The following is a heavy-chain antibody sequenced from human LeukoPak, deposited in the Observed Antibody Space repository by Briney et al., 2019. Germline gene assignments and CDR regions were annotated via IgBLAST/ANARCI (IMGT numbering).Heavy chain of an antibody. Sequence: SETLSLTCTVSGGSISSYYRSWIRQPPGKGLEWIGYIYHSGSTNYNPSLKSRVTISVDTSKNQFSLKLSSVTAADTAVYYCARAFRPYYYDSSGYPLWAFDYWGQGTLVTVSS. CDR1: GGSISSYY. J-gene: IGHJ4*02. CDR2: IYHSGST. V-gene: IGHV4-59*01. D-gene: IGHD3-22*01. CDR3: ARAFRPYYYDSSGYPLWAFDY.